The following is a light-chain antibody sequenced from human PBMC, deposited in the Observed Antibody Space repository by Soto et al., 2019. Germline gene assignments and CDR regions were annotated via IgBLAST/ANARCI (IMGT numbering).Light chain of an antibody. CDR2: GAS. CDR1: QSVSSN. V-gene: IGKV3D-15*01. Sequence: EIVMTQSPATLSVSPGERATISCRASQSVSSNLAWYQQKPGQAPRLLIYGASIRATGVPARFSGSGSGTEFTLTISSLQSEDFAVYYCQQYNNWPRTFGQGTKVEIK. CDR3: QQYNNWPRT. J-gene: IGKJ1*01.